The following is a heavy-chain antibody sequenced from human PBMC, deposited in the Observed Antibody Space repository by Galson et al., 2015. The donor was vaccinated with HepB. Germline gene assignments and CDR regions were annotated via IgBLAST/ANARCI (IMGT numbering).Heavy chain of an antibody. CDR2: IYYSGST. Sequence: ETLSLTCTVSGGSISSYYWSWIRQPPGKGLEWIGYIYYSGSTNYNPSLKSRVTISVDTSKNQFSLKLSSVTAADTAVYYCARVRHDYGDSDYYYYMDVWGKGTTVTVSS. D-gene: IGHD4-17*01. CDR3: ARVRHDYGDSDYYYYMDV. CDR1: GGSISSYY. V-gene: IGHV4-59*01. J-gene: IGHJ6*03.